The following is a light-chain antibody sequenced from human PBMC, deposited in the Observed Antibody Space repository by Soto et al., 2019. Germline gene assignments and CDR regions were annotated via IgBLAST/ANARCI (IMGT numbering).Light chain of an antibody. Sequence: DIVMTQSPDSLAVSLGERATINCKSSQSVLYSSNNKNYLAWYQQKPGQPPKLLIYWASTRESGVPDRFSSSGSGTDFTLTISSLQAEDVAGYYCQQYYSTPQNTFGQGTKLEIK. CDR1: QSVLYSSNNKNY. CDR2: WAS. V-gene: IGKV4-1*01. J-gene: IGKJ2*01. CDR3: QQYYSTPQNT.